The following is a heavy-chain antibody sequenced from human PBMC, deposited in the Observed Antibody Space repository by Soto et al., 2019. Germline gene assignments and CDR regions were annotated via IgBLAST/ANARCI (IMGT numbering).Heavy chain of an antibody. V-gene: IGHV3-30-3*01. Sequence: QVQLVESGGGVVQPGRSLRLSCAASGFTFSSFAMHWVRQAPGKGLEWVAVISYDGSNKYYADSVKGRFTISRDKSKNTLYLQMNSLRHEDTAVYYCASAAHYDFWNERSFDYWGQGSLVTVSS. D-gene: IGHD3-3*01. J-gene: IGHJ4*02. CDR2: ISYDGSNK. CDR1: GFTFSSFA. CDR3: ASAAHYDFWNERSFDY.